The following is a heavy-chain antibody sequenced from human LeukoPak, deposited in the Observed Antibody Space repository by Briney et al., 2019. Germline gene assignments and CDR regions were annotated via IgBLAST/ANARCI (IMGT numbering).Heavy chain of an antibody. CDR2: INHSGST. CDR3: ARRGGTAMVIGY. J-gene: IGHJ4*02. CDR1: GGSFSGYY. D-gene: IGHD5-18*01. V-gene: IGHV4-34*01. Sequence: SETLSLTCAVYGGSFSGYYWSWIRQPPGKGLEWIGEINHSGSTNYNPSLKSRVTISVDTSKNQLSLKLSSVTAADTAVYYCARRGGTAMVIGYWGQGTLVTVSS.